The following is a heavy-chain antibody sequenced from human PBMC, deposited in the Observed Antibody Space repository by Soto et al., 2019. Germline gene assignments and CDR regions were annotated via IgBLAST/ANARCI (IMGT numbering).Heavy chain of an antibody. Sequence: PXEALKISCKGSGYTFTSHSIAWVRQAPGKGLEWMGIIYPRDSESRYSTSFQGQVTISADKSISTAYLQWNSLKASDTAMYYCARHKYSSRKVDDAFDIWGQGTKVTASS. CDR2: IYPRDSES. J-gene: IGHJ3*02. CDR3: ARHKYSSRKVDDAFDI. V-gene: IGHV5-51*01. D-gene: IGHD2-2*01. CDR1: GYTFTSHS.